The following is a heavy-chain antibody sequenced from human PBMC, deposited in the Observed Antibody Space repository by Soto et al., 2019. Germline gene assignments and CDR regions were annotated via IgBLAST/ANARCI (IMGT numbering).Heavy chain of an antibody. CDR3: AIPVRDWGSLDY. V-gene: IGHV4-59*08. CDR1: GDSISTYY. J-gene: IGHJ4*02. CDR2: IYYGGST. D-gene: IGHD7-27*01. Sequence: QVQLQESGPGLVKPSETLSLTCTVSGDSISTYYWTWIRQSPGTGLEWIAFIYYGGSTNYNPSLKCRVTISVGTSKNQFSLKLNSLPAADTAVYYYAIPVRDWGSLDYWGQGTLVTVSS.